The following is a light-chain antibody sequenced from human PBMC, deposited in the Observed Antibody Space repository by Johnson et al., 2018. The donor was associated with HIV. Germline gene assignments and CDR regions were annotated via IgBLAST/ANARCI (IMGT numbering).Light chain of an antibody. V-gene: IGLV1-51*01. CDR3: GTWDSSLRVGF. Sequence: QSVLTQPPSVSAAPGQLVTISCSGSTSNIGKNDVSWYQQFPGTAPKVLIYDDNKRPSGIPDRFSGSKSGTSATLGITGLQTGDEADYYCGTWDSSLRVGFFGTGTKVTGL. CDR1: TSNIGKND. J-gene: IGLJ1*01. CDR2: DDN.